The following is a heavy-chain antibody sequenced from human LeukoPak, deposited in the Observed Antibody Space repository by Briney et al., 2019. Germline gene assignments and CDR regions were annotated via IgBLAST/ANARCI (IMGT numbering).Heavy chain of an antibody. V-gene: IGHV1-2*02. J-gene: IGHJ4*02. CDR1: GYTFTGYY. CDR3: ARDSRGGGALRFLEWFPMGYFDY. D-gene: IGHD3-3*01. Sequence: GASVKVSCKASGYTFTGYYMHWVRQAPGQGLEWMGWINPNSGGTNYAQKFQGRVTMTRDTSISTAYMELSRLRSDDTAVYYCARDSRGGGALRFLEWFPMGYFDYWGQGTLVTVSS. CDR2: INPNSGGT.